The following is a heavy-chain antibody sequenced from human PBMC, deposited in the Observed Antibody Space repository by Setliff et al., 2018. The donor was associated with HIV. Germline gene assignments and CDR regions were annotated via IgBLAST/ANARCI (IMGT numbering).Heavy chain of an antibody. CDR1: GFTFRNAW. CDR3: STGPSRVSDGIADF. V-gene: IGHV3-15*01. Sequence: PGGSLRLSCAASGFTFRNAWMSWVRQAPGKGLEWVGRIKSNSDGGTSDYAAAVKDRFSFSRDDSKSILYLQMNSLEIEDTAVYFCSTGPSRVSDGIADFWGPGTLVTVSS. J-gene: IGHJ4*02. CDR2: IKSNSDGGTS.